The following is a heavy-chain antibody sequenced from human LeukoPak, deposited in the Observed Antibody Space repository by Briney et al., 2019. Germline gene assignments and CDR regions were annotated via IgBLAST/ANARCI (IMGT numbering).Heavy chain of an antibody. D-gene: IGHD3-22*01. Sequence: ASVKVSCTASGYTFTSYGISWVRQAPGQGLEWMGWISAYNGNTNYAQKLQGRVTMTTDTSTSTAYMELRSLRSDDTAVYYCARLEEPYYYDSSGYYSDYWGQGTLVTVSS. CDR1: GYTFTSYG. J-gene: IGHJ4*02. CDR2: ISAYNGNT. V-gene: IGHV1-18*01. CDR3: ARLEEPYYYDSSGYYSDY.